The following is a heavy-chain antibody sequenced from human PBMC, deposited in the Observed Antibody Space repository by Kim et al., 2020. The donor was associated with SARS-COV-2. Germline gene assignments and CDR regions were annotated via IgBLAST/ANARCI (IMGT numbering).Heavy chain of an antibody. D-gene: IGHD2-2*01. CDR2: IYYSGST. Sequence: SETLSLTCTVSGGSISSYYWSWIRQPPGKGLEWIGYIYYSGSTNYNPSLKSRVTMSLDTSKNQFSLNLNSVTAADTAVDYCARQRTLTSSLDPWGQGTLV. CDR3: ARQRTLTSSLDP. CDR1: GGSISSYY. J-gene: IGHJ5*02. V-gene: IGHV4-59*08.